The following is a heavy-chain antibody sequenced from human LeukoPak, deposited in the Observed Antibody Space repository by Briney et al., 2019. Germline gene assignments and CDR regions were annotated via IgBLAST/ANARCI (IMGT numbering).Heavy chain of an antibody. V-gene: IGHV4-59*12. J-gene: IGHJ3*02. D-gene: IGHD6-13*01. CDR2: IYYSGST. Sequence: SETLSLTCTVSGGSISSYYWSWIRQPPGKGLEWIGYIYYSGSTNYNPSLKSRVTISVDTSKNQFSLKLSSATAADTAVYYCARVKAAAGTSDAFDIWGQGTMVTVSS. CDR1: GGSISSYY. CDR3: ARVKAAAGTSDAFDI.